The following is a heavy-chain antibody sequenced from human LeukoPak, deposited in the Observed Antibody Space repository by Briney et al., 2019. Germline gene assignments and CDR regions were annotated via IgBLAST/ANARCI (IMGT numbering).Heavy chain of an antibody. CDR1: GGSIGSYY. J-gene: IGHJ4*02. CDR2: IYYSGST. D-gene: IGHD1-26*01. V-gene: IGHV4-59*01. CDR3: ARIHRWDYYFDY. Sequence: PSETLSLTCTVCGGSIGSYYWSWIRQPPGKGLEWIGYIYYSGSTNYNPSLKSRVTISVDTSKNQFSLNLSSVTAADTAVYFCARIHRWDYYFDYWGQGTLVTVSS.